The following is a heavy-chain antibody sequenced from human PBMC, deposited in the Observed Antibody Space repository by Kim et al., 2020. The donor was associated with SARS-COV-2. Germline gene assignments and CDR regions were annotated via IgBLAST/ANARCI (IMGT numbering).Heavy chain of an antibody. V-gene: IGHV7-4-1*02. Sequence: ASVKVSCKASGYTFTSYAMNWVRQAPGQGLEWMGWINTNTGNPTYAQGFTGRFVFSLDTSVSTAYLQMSSLKAEDTAVYYCARDPSYGDYLYYYYGMDVWGQGTTVTVSS. CDR2: INTNTGNP. CDR1: GYTFTSYA. D-gene: IGHD4-17*01. CDR3: ARDPSYGDYLYYYYGMDV. J-gene: IGHJ6*02.